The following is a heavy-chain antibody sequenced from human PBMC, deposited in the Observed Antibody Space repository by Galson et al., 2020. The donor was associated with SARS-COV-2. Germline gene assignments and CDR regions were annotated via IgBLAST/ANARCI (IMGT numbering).Heavy chain of an antibody. CDR2: ISHDGRME. V-gene: IGHV3-30*04. D-gene: IGHD1-26*01. CDR1: GFTFTNYA. CDR3: ARDVSGGASDI. Sequence: QLGESLKISCAASGFTFTNYAIHWVRQAPGKGQEWVAVISHDGRMEVYADSVKGRFTISRDNSENILFLQMDSLRADDTAVYYCARDVSGGASDIWGQGTMVTVSS. J-gene: IGHJ3*02.